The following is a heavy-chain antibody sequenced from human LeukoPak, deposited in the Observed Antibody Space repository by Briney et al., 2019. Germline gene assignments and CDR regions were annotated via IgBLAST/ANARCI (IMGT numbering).Heavy chain of an antibody. CDR1: GFTFSSYS. CDR2: ISSSSSYI. V-gene: IGHV3-21*01. J-gene: IGHJ4*02. CDR3: ARDSCGDCFLCDY. Sequence: HGGSLRLSCAASGFTFSSYSMNWVRQAPGKGLEWVSSISSSSSYIYYADSVKGRFTISRDNAKNSLYLQMNSLRAEDTAVYFCARDSCGDCFLCDYWGQGTLVTVSS. D-gene: IGHD2-21*02.